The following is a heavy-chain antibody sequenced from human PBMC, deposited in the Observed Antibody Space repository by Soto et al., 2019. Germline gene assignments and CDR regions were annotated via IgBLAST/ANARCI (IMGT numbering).Heavy chain of an antibody. V-gene: IGHV1-18*01. CDR1: GYTFTSYG. CDR2: ISAYNGNT. CDR3: AREPTPITGTRWGEYYFDY. Sequence: QVQLVQSGAEVKKPGASVKVSCKASGYTFTSYGISWVRQAPGQGLEWMGWISAYNGNTNYAQKLQGRVTMTTDTSTSTAYMELRSLRSDDTAVYYCAREPTPITGTRWGEYYFDYWGQGTLVTVSS. D-gene: IGHD1-7*01. J-gene: IGHJ4*02.